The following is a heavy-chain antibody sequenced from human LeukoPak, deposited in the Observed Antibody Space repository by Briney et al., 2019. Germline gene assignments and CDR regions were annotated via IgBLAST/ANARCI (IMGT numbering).Heavy chain of an antibody. V-gene: IGHV3-48*03. D-gene: IGHD5-18*01. CDR1: GFTFSSYE. CDR3: ASSYSYGFGGDY. Sequence: GGSLRLSCAASGFTFSSYEMNWVRQAPGKGLEWVSYISSSGSTIYYADSVKGRFTISRDNAKNSLYLQMNSLRAEDTAVYYCASSYSYGFGGDYWGQGTLVTVSS. J-gene: IGHJ4*02. CDR2: ISSSGSTI.